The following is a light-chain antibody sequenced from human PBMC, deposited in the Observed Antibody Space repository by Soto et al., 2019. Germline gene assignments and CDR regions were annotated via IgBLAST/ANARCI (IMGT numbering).Light chain of an antibody. Sequence: QSALTQPRSVSGSPGQSVTISCTGTSSDVGGYNYVSWYRQHPGKAPKLMIYDVSKRPSGVPDRFSGSKSGNTASLTISGPQADDEADYYCCSYAGSYTWVFVTGTKLTVL. CDR3: CSYAGSYTWV. CDR1: SSDVGGYNY. CDR2: DVS. J-gene: IGLJ1*01. V-gene: IGLV2-11*01.